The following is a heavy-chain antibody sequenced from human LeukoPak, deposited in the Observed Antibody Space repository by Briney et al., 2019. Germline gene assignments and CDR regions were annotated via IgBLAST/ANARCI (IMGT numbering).Heavy chain of an antibody. CDR1: GGSFSGYY. Sequence: ASETLSLTCAVCGGSFSGYYWSWIRQPPGKGLEWIGEINHSGSTNYNPSLKSRVTISVDTSKNQFSLKLSSVTAADTAVYYCARGRFGYMDVWGKGTTVTVSS. CDR2: INHSGST. CDR3: ARGRFGYMDV. V-gene: IGHV4-34*01. D-gene: IGHD3-16*01. J-gene: IGHJ6*03.